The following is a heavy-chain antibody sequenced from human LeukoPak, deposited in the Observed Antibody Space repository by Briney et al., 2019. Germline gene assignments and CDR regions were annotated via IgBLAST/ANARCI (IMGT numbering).Heavy chain of an antibody. CDR2: ISDFVDNT. Sequence: GGSVRLSCAGSGFSFGSYPMRWVRPAPGKGLEWVSSISDFVDNTYYADSVKGRFTISRDNSEKSLYLQMSSLRVEDTAVYYCAKGKINHNGAFDAWGQGTRVTVSS. CDR1: GFSFGSYP. D-gene: IGHD2-8*01. J-gene: IGHJ3*01. V-gene: IGHV3-23*01. CDR3: AKGKINHNGAFDA.